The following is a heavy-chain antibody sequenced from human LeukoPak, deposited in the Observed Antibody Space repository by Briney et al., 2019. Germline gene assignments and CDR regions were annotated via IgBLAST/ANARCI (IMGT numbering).Heavy chain of an antibody. Sequence: ASVTVSCKVSGYTLTELSMHWVRQAPGKGLEWMGGFDPEDGETIYAQKLQGRVTMTEDTSTDTAYMELSSLRSEDTAVYYCATAGYYDILTGYRHYFDYWGQGTLVTVSS. CDR3: ATAGYYDILTGYRHYFDY. CDR2: FDPEDGET. V-gene: IGHV1-24*01. J-gene: IGHJ4*02. CDR1: GYTLTELS. D-gene: IGHD3-9*01.